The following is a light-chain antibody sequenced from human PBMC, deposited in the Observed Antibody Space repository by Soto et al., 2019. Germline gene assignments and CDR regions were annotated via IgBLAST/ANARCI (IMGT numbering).Light chain of an antibody. CDR2: GAS. J-gene: IGKJ2*01. CDR1: QSVSSTY. CDR3: QQYGRSPPFT. V-gene: IGKV3-20*01. Sequence: IVLTQSPGTLSLSPGEGATLSCRASQSVSSTYIAWYQQNPGQAPRLLIYGASSRATGIPDRFSGSGSGTDFTLTISRLEPEDFAVYFCQQYGRSPPFTFGQGTKVEIK.